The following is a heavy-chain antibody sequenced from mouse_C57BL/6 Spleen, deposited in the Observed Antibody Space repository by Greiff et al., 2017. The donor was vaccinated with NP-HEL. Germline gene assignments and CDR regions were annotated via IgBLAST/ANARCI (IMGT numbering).Heavy chain of an antibody. J-gene: IGHJ4*01. CDR3: ARSVGYYGSSILMDY. CDR1: GYAFSSYW. CDR2: IYPGDGDT. Sequence: VQLQQSGAELVKPGASVKISCKASGYAFSSYWMNWVKQRPGKGLEWIGQIYPGDGDTNYNGKFKGKATLTADKSSSTAYMQLSSLTSEDSAVYFCARSVGYYGSSILMDYWGQGTSVTVSS. D-gene: IGHD1-1*01. V-gene: IGHV1-80*01.